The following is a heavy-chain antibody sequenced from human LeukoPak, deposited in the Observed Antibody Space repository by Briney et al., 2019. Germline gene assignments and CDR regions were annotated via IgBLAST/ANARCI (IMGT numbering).Heavy chain of an antibody. V-gene: IGHV4-38-2*02. CDR1: GYSISSGYY. CDR3: ARDFDAFDI. CDR2: IRHSGAT. J-gene: IGHJ3*02. Sequence: SETLSLTCSVSGYSISSGYYWGWIRQPPGKGLEWIGTIRHSGATYYNPSLKSRVTISVDTSKNQFSLKLSSVTAADTAVYYCARDFDAFDIWGQGTMVTVSS.